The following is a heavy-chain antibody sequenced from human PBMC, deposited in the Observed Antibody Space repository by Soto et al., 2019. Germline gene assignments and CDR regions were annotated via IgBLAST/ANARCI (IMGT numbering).Heavy chain of an antibody. Sequence: GGSLRLSCAASGFTFSSYAMSWVRQAPGKGLEWVSAISGSGGSTYYADSVKGRFTISRDNSKNTLYLQMNSLRAEDTAVYYCAKAKVTVQQLAVLGFDYWGQGTLVTVSS. CDR3: AKAKVTVQQLAVLGFDY. D-gene: IGHD6-13*01. J-gene: IGHJ4*02. V-gene: IGHV3-23*01. CDR1: GFTFSSYA. CDR2: ISGSGGST.